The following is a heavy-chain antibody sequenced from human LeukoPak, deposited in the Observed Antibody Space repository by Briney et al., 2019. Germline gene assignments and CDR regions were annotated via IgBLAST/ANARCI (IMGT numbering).Heavy chain of an antibody. CDR2: VYSGGST. CDR3: ARVDHYSDSSGYYGGFDY. J-gene: IGHJ4*02. V-gene: IGHV3-66*01. D-gene: IGHD3-22*01. CDR1: GLSDSSSH. Sequence: GGSLRLSCAVSGLSDSSSHVSWVRQSPGKGLECVSVVYSGGSTHYADFVKGRFTISRDKFKNTVNLHMYSLRAEDTAVYFCARVDHYSDSSGYYGGFDYWGQGTLVTVSP.